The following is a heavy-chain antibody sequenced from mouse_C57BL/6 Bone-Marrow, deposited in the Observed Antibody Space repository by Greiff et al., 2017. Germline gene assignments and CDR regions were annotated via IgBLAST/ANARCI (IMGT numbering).Heavy chain of an antibody. J-gene: IGHJ3*01. D-gene: IGHD1-1*01. Sequence: EVQLVESGGDLVKPGGSLKLSCAASGFTFSSYGMSWVRQTPDKRLEWVASISSGGSYTYYPDSVKGRSTISRDNAKNTLYLQISSLKSEDTAMYYCARHAPSDPSYYYGSRGFAYWGQGTLVTVSA. CDR3: ARHAPSDPSYYYGSRGFAY. V-gene: IGHV5-6*01. CDR1: GFTFSSYG. CDR2: ISSGGSYT.